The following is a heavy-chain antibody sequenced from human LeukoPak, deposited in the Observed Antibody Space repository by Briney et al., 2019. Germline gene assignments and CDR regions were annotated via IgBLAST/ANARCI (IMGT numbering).Heavy chain of an antibody. CDR1: GFTFSTYW. CDR2: ISSSSSYI. Sequence: GGSLRLSCAASGFTFSTYWMSWVRQAPGKGLEWVSSISSSSSYIYYADSVKGRFTTSRDNAKNSLYLQMNSLRAEDTAVYYCARGRDRVDYWGQGTLVTVSS. CDR3: ARGRDRVDY. J-gene: IGHJ4*02. D-gene: IGHD5-12*01. V-gene: IGHV3-21*01.